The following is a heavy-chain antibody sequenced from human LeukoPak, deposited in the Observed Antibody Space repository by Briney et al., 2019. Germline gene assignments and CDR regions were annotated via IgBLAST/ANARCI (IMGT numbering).Heavy chain of an antibody. J-gene: IGHJ4*02. CDR3: ARRSAVAGRFNDFDY. CDR1: GYSFTSYW. D-gene: IGHD6-19*01. V-gene: IGHV5-51*01. Sequence: GVSLKISCKGSGYSFTSYWIGWVRQMPGKGLEWMGVIFPIDSDARYSPSFQGQVTISADKSVSTAYLQWSSLKASDTAMYYCARRSAVAGRFNDFDYWGQGTLVTVSS. CDR2: IFPIDSDA.